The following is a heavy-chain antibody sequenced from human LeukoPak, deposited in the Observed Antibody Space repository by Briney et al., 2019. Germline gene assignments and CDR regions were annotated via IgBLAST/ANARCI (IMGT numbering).Heavy chain of an antibody. CDR3: ARAEITMVRGVTPFGMDV. J-gene: IGHJ6*04. CDR2: INPNSGGT. D-gene: IGHD3-10*01. V-gene: IGHV1-2*04. Sequence: VSVKVSCKASGYTFTGYYMHWVRQAPGQGLEWMGWINPNSGGTNYAQKFQGWVTMTRDTSISTAYMELSRLRSDDTAVYYCARAEITMVRGVTPFGMDVWGKGTTVTVSS. CDR1: GYTFTGYY.